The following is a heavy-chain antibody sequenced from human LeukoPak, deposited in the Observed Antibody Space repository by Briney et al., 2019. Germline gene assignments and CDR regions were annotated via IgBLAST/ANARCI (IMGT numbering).Heavy chain of an antibody. CDR3: ARIRLRFDFDY. J-gene: IGHJ4*02. V-gene: IGHV4-39*07. CDR2: IYYSGST. Sequence: KPGGSLRLSCAASGFTFSSYGMHWVRQAPGKGLEWIGSIYYSGSTYYNPSPKSRVTISVDTSKNQFSLKLSSVTAADTAVYYCARIRLRFDFDYWGQGTLVTVSS. D-gene: IGHD5-12*01. CDR1: GFTFSSYG.